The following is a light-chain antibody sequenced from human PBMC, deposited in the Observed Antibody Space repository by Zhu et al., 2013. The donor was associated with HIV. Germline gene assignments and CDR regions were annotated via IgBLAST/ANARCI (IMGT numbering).Light chain of an antibody. CDR1: QSVSSSY. Sequence: EIVLTQSPGTLSLSPGERATLSCTASQSVSSSYLTWYQQRPGQAPRLLIFGASSRASGIPDRFSGSGSGTDFTLTISRLEPEKKNFAVYYCQQYDSSPSSFGGGTKVEI. V-gene: IGKV3-20*01. CDR2: GAS. J-gene: IGKJ4*01. CDR3: QQYDSSPSS.